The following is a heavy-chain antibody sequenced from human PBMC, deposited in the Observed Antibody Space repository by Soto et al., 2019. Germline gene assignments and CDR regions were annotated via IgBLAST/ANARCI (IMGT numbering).Heavy chain of an antibody. J-gene: IGHJ4*02. CDR2: INHSGST. CDR1: GGSFSGYY. Sequence: QVQLQQWGAGLLKPSETLSLTCAVYGGSFSGYYWSWIRQPPGKGLEWIGEINHSGSTNYNPSLKSRVTISVDTSKNQFSLKLSSVTAADTSVYYCARCYGAALFYYWGQGTLVTGSS. D-gene: IGHD1-26*01. V-gene: IGHV4-34*01. CDR3: ARCYGAALFYY.